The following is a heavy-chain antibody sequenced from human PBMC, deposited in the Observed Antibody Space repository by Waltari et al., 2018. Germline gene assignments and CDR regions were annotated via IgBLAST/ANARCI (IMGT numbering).Heavy chain of an antibody. CDR3: TLQPLGRELPKAHDY. J-gene: IGHJ4*02. V-gene: IGHV3-49*03. CDR2: SRRKAEGGTT. CDR1: GFTFGDYA. Sequence: EVQLVESGGGLVQPGRSLRLSCTASGFTFGDYAMSWFRQAPGTGLEWVGFSRRKAEGGTTEYAACVKGRFTITRDDSKSIAYLQMNSLKTEDTAVYYCTLQPLGRELPKAHDYWGQGTLVTVSS. D-gene: IGHD1-26*01.